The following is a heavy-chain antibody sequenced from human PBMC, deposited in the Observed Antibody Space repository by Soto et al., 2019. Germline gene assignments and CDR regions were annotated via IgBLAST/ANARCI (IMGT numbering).Heavy chain of an antibody. CDR1: GVSTSNHY. J-gene: IGHJ4*02. Sequence: QVQLQESGPGLVKPSETLSLTCSVSGVSTSNHYWTWIRKPPGQGPEWIRCIYYRGTTNYNASFNSRITISVDTSKNQFSLKLTSVTTADTAVYYCARGGGSPYHDHPFDYWGQGILVTVSS. CDR3: ARGGGSPYHDHPFDY. CDR2: IYYRGTT. D-gene: IGHD2-2*01. V-gene: IGHV4-59*11.